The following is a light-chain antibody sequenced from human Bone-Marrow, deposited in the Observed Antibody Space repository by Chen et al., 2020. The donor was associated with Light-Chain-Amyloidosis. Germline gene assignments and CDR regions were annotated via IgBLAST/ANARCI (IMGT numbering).Light chain of an antibody. J-gene: IGLJ2*01. V-gene: IGLV3-25*03. CDR2: RDT. CDR3: QSADSSGTYEVI. Sequence: SYELTQPPSVSVSPGQTARITCSGDDLPTKYAYWYQQKPGQAPVLVIHRDTERPSGISERFSGSRSGTPATLTISGVQAEDEADYRCQSADSSGTYEVIFGGGTKLTVL. CDR1: DLPTKY.